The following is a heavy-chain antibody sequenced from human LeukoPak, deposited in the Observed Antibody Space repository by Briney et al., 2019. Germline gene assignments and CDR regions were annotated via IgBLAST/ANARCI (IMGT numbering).Heavy chain of an antibody. CDR1: GGTFSSYA. Sequence: GASVKVSCKASGGTFSSYAISWVRQAPGQGLEWMGGIIPIFGTANYAQKFQGRVTITADESTSTAYMELSSLRSEDTAVYYCARSGSYFDDWDYWGQGTPVTVSS. V-gene: IGHV1-69*13. J-gene: IGHJ4*02. D-gene: IGHD1-26*01. CDR3: ARSGSYFDDWDY. CDR2: IIPIFGTA.